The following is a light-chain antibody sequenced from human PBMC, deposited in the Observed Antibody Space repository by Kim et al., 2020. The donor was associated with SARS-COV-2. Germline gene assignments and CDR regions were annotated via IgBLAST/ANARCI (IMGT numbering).Light chain of an antibody. CDR3: QQYKNCPPVT. V-gene: IGKV3-15*01. Sequence: ETVLTQSPGTLSVSLGETATLSCRASQDVSDSLAWYQQKPGQAPRLLIYTASARATGIPARFSGSGSGTEFTLSISSLQSEDIAIYYCQQYKNCPPVTFGQGTRLEIK. CDR2: TAS. CDR1: QDVSDS. J-gene: IGKJ5*01.